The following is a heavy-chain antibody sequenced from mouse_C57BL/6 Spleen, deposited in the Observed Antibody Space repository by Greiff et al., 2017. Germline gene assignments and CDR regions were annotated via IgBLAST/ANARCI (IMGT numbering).Heavy chain of an antibody. CDR1: GYAFSSYW. CDR3: AMSYSNYGAMDY. D-gene: IGHD2-5*01. V-gene: IGHV1-80*01. CDR2: VYPGDGDT. Sequence: VQLQQSGAELVKPGASVKISCKASGYAFSSYWMNWVKPRPGKGLEWIGQVYPGDGDTNYNGNFKGKSTLTADKSSSTAYMQLRSLTSEDSAVFFCAMSYSNYGAMDYWGQGTSVTFSS. J-gene: IGHJ4*01.